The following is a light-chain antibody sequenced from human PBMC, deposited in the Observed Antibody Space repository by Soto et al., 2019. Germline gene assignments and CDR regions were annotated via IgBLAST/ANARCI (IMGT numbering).Light chain of an antibody. V-gene: IGKV3-15*01. CDR1: RTIGTN. J-gene: IGKJ4*01. CDR3: QQYADWPLT. CDR2: KTS. Sequence: IVMTQSPATVSVSPGESASLSCRASRTIGTNLGWYQQKPGQAPRLLISKTSTRATGIPARFSGSGSGTEFTLTITSLQSEDIAVYYCQQYADWPLTFGGGTNV.